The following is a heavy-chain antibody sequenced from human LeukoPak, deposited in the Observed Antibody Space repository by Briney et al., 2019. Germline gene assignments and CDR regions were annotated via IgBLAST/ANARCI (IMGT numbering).Heavy chain of an antibody. CDR2: IYYTGNT. Sequence: SETLSLTCTVSGVSISSSNSYWGWIRQPPGKGLEWIGSIYYTGNTYYNASLKSQVSISIDTSKNQFTLKLTSVTAADTSVYYCARQTGSGLFILPGGQGTLVTVSS. CDR3: ARQTGSGLFILP. V-gene: IGHV4-39*01. D-gene: IGHD3/OR15-3a*01. CDR1: GVSISSSNSY. J-gene: IGHJ4*02.